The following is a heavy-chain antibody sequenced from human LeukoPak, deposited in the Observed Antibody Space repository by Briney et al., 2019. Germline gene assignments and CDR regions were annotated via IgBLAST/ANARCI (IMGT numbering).Heavy chain of an antibody. CDR2: INHSGST. D-gene: IGHD3-16*02. CDR1: GGSFSGYY. CDR3: ARGNTFGGVIAYYYYYYYMDV. J-gene: IGHJ6*03. Sequence: SETLSLTCAGYGGSFSGYYWSWIRQPPGKGLEWIGEINHSGSTNYNPSLKSRVTISGDTSKNQFSLKLSSVTAADTAVYYCARGNTFGGVIAYYYYYYYMDVWGKGTTVTVSS. V-gene: IGHV4-34*01.